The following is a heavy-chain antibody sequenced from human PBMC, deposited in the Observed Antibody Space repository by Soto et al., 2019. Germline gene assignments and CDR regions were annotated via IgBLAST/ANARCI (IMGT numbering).Heavy chain of an antibody. D-gene: IGHD3-10*01. J-gene: IGHJ5*02. CDR1: GDSVSSNIAA. CDR3: ARGRVTMVRGVLNWFDP. V-gene: IGHV6-1*01. CDR2: TYYRSKWYN. Sequence: SQTLSLTCAISGDSVSSNIAAWNWIRQSPSRGLEWLGRTYYRSKWYNDYAVSVKSRITINPDTSKNQFSLQLNSVTPEDTAVYYCARGRVTMVRGVLNWFDPWGQGTLVTVSS.